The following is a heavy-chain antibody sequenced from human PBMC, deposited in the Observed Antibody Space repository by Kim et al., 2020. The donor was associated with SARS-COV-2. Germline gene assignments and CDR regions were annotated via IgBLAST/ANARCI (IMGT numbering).Heavy chain of an antibody. D-gene: IGHD4-17*01. Sequence: GGSLRLSCAASGFTFNDYAMHWVRQAPEKGLEWVSGISWNSGTMGYADSVKGRFTVSRDNAKNSLYLQMDSLRPEDTAFYHCAKDSGDYLYYLDHWGQG. CDR3: AKDSGDYLYYLDH. J-gene: IGHJ4*02. CDR2: ISWNSGTM. V-gene: IGHV3-9*01. CDR1: GFTFNDYA.